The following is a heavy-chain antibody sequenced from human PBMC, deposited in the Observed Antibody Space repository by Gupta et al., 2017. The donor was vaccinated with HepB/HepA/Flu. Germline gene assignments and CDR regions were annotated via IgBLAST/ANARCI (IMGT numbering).Heavy chain of an antibody. Sequence: EVQLVESGGGLVQPGGSLRLSCAASGFTFSSYWMSWVRQAPGKGLEWVANLKQDGSEKYYVDSVKCRFTISRDNAKNALYLQMNSLRAEDTAGYYCARGRKSFGTNGVFYTPAGAYYYYGMAVGGQGTTVTVSS. J-gene: IGHJ6*02. V-gene: IGHV3-7*01. D-gene: IGHD2-8*01. CDR1: GFTFSSYW. CDR2: LKQDGSEK. CDR3: ARGRKSFGTNGVFYTPAGAYYYYGMAV.